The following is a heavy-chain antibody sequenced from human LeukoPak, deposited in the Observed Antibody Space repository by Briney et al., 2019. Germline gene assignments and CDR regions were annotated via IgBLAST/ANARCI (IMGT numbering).Heavy chain of an antibody. D-gene: IGHD5-12*01. CDR1: GFTFNTYS. J-gene: IGHJ5*02. CDR3: ARDRGYSGYDP. V-gene: IGHV3-48*01. Sequence: PGGSLRLSCAASGFTFNTYSMNWVRQAPGKGLEWISYINSRSDRIYYADSVKGRFTISRDNSKNTLYLQMNSLRAEDTAVYYCARDRGYSGYDPWGQGTLVTVSS. CDR2: INSRSDRI.